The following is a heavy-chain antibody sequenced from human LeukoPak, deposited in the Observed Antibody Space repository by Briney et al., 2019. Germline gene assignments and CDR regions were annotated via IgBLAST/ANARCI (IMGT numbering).Heavy chain of an antibody. CDR1: GFTFSDYY. CDR2: ISSSGSTI. CDR3: ARDLSAGWFDP. J-gene: IGHJ5*02. Sequence: GGSLRLSCAASGFTFSDYYMSWIRQAPGKGLEWVSYISSSGSTIYYADSVKGRFTISRDNSKNTLYLQMNSLRAEDTAVYYCARDLSAGWFDPWGQGTLVTVSS. V-gene: IGHV3-11*04. D-gene: IGHD6-19*01.